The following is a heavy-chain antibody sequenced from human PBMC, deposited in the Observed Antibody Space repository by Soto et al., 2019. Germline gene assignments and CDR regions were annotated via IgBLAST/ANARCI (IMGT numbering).Heavy chain of an antibody. CDR2: INTNTGNP. D-gene: IGHD6-19*01. J-gene: IGHJ4*02. V-gene: IGHV7-4-1*01. Sequence: ASVKVSCTASGYTFTSYAMNWVRQAPGQGLEWMGWINTNTGNPTYAQGFTGRFVFSLDTSVSTAYLQICSLKAEDTAVYYCAREGKDSSLTTPLDYWGQGTLVTVSS. CDR3: AREGKDSSLTTPLDY. CDR1: GYTFTSYA.